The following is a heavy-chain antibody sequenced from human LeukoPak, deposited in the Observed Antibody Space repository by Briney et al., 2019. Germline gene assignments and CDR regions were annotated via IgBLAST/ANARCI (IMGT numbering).Heavy chain of an antibody. J-gene: IGHJ4*02. Sequence: GGSLRLSCAACGFTFSSYAMSWVRQAPGKGLEWVSAISGSGGSIYYADSVKGRFTISRDNSKNTVYLQMSSLRIEDTAVYYCAKFYYDFWTGYGYYFDYWGQGILVTVSS. CDR1: GFTFSSYA. CDR2: ISGSGGSI. D-gene: IGHD3-3*01. V-gene: IGHV3-23*01. CDR3: AKFYYDFWTGYGYYFDY.